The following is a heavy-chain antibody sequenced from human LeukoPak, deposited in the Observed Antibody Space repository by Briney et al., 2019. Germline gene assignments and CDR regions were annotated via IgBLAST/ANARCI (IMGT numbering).Heavy chain of an antibody. Sequence: GASVKVSCKASGYTFTGYYMHWVRQAPGQGLEWMGWINPNSGGTNYAQKFQGRVTMTRDTSISTAYMELSRLRSDDTAVYYCARERGGSYPPLFDYWGQGTLVTVSS. D-gene: IGHD1-26*01. V-gene: IGHV1-2*02. J-gene: IGHJ4*02. CDR2: INPNSGGT. CDR3: ARERGGSYPPLFDY. CDR1: GYTFTGYY.